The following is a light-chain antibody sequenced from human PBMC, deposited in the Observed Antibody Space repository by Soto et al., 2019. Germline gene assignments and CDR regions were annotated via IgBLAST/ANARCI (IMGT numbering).Light chain of an antibody. CDR3: SSYTATTTVI. CDR1: SSDVGAYNY. Sequence: QSALTQPASVSGSPGQSINISCTGTSSDVGAYNYVSWYQQHPGKAPKLMIYEVTYRPSGVSNRFSGSKSGSTASLTISGLQAEDEADYYCSSYTATTTVIFGGGTKLTVL. V-gene: IGLV2-14*03. J-gene: IGLJ2*01. CDR2: EVT.